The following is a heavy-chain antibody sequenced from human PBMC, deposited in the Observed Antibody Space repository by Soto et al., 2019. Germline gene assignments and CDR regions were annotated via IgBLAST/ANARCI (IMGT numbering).Heavy chain of an antibody. CDR3: ARLYYDYV. D-gene: IGHD3-3*01. V-gene: IGHV3-48*02. CDR2: ISYDSDTI. J-gene: IGHJ6*02. CDR1: VFTFVTYS. Sequence: GWSLRLSCAGSVFTFVTYSMNWVRQAAGKGLEWIAYISYDSDTIQYADSVKGRFTISRDNAKNSLYLQMNSLRDEDTAVYYCARLYYDYVWGQGTTVTVS.